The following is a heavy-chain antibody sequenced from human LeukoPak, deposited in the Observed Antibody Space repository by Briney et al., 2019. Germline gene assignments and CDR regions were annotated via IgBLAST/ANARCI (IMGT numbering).Heavy chain of an antibody. D-gene: IGHD2/OR15-2a*01. CDR3: VSFYEAY. CDR2: ISWNSGSI. J-gene: IGHJ4*02. CDR1: GFTFDDYA. Sequence: GGSLRLSCAASGFTFDDYAMHWVRQAPGKGLEWVSGISWNSGSIGYADSVKGRFTISKDNAKNTVYLQMNNLRAEDTAVYYCVSFYEAYWGRGTLVTVSS. V-gene: IGHV3-9*01.